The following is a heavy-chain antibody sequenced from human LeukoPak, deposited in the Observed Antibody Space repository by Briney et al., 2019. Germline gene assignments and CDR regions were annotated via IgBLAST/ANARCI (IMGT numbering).Heavy chain of an antibody. J-gene: IGHJ4*02. V-gene: IGHV3-49*04. Sequence: GGSLRLSCAASGFTPSSSGTSWGRQAPGKGLEWVGFIRSKAYGETTEYAASVKGRFTISRDDSKSIAYLQMNSLKTEDTAVYYCTRDTIARAAAATDYWGQGTLVTVSS. D-gene: IGHD6-13*01. CDR1: GFTPSSSG. CDR2: IRSKAYGETT. CDR3: TRDTIARAAAATDY.